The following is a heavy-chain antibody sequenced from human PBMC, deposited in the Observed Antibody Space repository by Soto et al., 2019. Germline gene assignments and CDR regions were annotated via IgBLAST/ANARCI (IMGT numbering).Heavy chain of an antibody. CDR2: IYYSGST. J-gene: IGHJ6*02. CDR3: ARGVDYYYYGMDV. V-gene: IGHV4-59*01. Sequence: SETLSLTCTVSGGSISGYYWSWIGQPPGKGLEWIGYIYYSGSTNYNPSLKSRVTISVDTSKNQFSLKLSSVTAADTAVYYCARGVDYYYYGMDVWGQGTTVTVSS. CDR1: GGSISGYY.